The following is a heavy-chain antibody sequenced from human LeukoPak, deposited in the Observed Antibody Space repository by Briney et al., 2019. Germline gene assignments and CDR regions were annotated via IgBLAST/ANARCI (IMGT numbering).Heavy chain of an antibody. CDR2: IFSDGST. CDR1: GFTVSSKY. Sequence: PGGSLRLSRAASGFTVSSKYMSWVRQAPGKGLEWVSIIFSDGSTSYADSVTGRFTISRDNSNTAQFLQMSSLRAEDTVVYYWAGLLGRSGHSYWGQGAQVTVSS. D-gene: IGHD3-22*01. V-gene: IGHV3-66*04. J-gene: IGHJ4*02. CDR3: AGLLGRSGHSY.